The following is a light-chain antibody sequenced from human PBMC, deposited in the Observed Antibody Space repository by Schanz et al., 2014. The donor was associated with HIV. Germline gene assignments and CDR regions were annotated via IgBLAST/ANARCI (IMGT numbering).Light chain of an antibody. CDR3: QQYNNWPRT. J-gene: IGKJ1*01. CDR1: QSVLYSSNNKNY. V-gene: IGKV4-1*01. Sequence: DIVMTQSPDSLAVSLGERATINCKSSQSVLYSSNNKNYLAWYQQKPGQSPKLLIYWASTRESGVPARFSGSGSGTEFTLTISSLQSEDFAVYYCQQYNNWPRTFGQGTKVEIK. CDR2: WAS.